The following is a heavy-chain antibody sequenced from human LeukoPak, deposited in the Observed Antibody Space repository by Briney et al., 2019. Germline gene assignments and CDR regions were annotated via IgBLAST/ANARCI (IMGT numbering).Heavy chain of an antibody. CDR1: IHLKYL. D-gene: IGHD3-10*01. Sequence: GGTLRQSLVCTRLIHLKYLIRWVRQARWKGREGVSVISYSGGSTYYADSVKGRFIISRDNSKNTLYLQMNSLRAEDTAVYYCAKRGIMIRGVIIIGFHKEAYYFDCWGQGTLVTVSS. CDR2: ISYSGGST. CDR3: AKRGIMIRGVIIIGFHKEAYYFDC. J-gene: IGHJ4*02. V-gene: IGHV3-23*01.